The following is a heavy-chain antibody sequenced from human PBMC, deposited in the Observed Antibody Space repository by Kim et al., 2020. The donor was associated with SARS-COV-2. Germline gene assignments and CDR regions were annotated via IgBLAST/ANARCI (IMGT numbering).Heavy chain of an antibody. CDR1: GFTFSTYA. D-gene: IGHD3-10*01. Sequence: GGSLRLSCAASGFTFSTYAISWVRQAPGKGLGWVPAISGSGTNTYYADSVKGRFTISRDNSKNTLYLQMNSPRAEDTAVYYCAKERKTMVRGVITGFDYWGQGTLVTVPS. V-gene: IGHV3-23*01. J-gene: IGHJ4*02. CDR2: ISGSGTNT. CDR3: AKERKTMVRGVITGFDY.